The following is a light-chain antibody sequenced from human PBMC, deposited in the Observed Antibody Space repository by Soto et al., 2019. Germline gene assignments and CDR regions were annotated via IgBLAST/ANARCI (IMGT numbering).Light chain of an antibody. CDR3: QQYTNYRWT. J-gene: IGKJ1*01. V-gene: IGKV1-5*03. CDR2: KAS. CDR1: QSISSW. Sequence: DIQMTQSPSTLSASVGDRVTITCRASQSISSWLAWYQEKPGKAPKLLIYKASSLESGVPSRFSGSGSGTEYDLTISNLQTDDFATYYCQQYTNYRWTFGQGTKVEIK.